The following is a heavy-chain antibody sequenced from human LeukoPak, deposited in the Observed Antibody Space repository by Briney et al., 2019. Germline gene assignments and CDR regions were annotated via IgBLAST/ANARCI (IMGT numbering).Heavy chain of an antibody. CDR2: INAGNGNT. CDR3: ARASGPDSSGYLEYFQH. Sequence: ASVKVSCKASGYTFTSYAMHWVRQAPGQRLEWMGWINAGNGNTKYSQKFQGRVTITRDTSASTAYMELSSLRSEDTAVYCCARASGPDSSGYLEYFQHWGQGTLVTVSS. V-gene: IGHV1-3*01. D-gene: IGHD3-22*01. CDR1: GYTFTSYA. J-gene: IGHJ1*01.